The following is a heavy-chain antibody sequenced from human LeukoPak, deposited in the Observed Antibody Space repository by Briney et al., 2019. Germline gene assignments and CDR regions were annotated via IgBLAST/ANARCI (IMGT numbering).Heavy chain of an antibody. V-gene: IGHV3-33*01. Sequence: GGSLRLSCAASGFTFSSYGMHWVRQAPGKGLERVAVIWYDGSNKYYADSVKGRFTISRDNSKNTLYLQMNSLGAEDTAVYYCARGRSAAGYYMDVWGKGTTVTVSS. CDR1: GFTFSSYG. D-gene: IGHD6-13*01. CDR3: ARGRSAAGYYMDV. J-gene: IGHJ6*03. CDR2: IWYDGSNK.